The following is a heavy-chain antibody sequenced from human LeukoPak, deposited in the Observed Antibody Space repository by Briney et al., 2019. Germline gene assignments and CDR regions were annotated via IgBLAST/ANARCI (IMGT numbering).Heavy chain of an antibody. V-gene: IGHV3-23*01. CDR1: GFTFLTYA. Sequence: GGSLRLSCAASGFTFLTYAMSWVRQAPGKGLQWVSVLRDSGASTYYADSVKGRFTISRDNSKNTLYLQMNSLSAKDTAVYYCAKAGRSGWYPGWPFDIWGQGTMVTVSS. CDR3: AKAGRSGWYPGWPFDI. J-gene: IGHJ3*02. D-gene: IGHD6-19*01. CDR2: LRDSGAST.